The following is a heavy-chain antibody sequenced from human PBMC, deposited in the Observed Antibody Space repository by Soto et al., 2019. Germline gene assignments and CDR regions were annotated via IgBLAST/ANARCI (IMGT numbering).Heavy chain of an antibody. CDR2: ISYDGSNK. J-gene: IGHJ4*02. V-gene: IGHV3-30-3*01. CDR3: ARGPDNYDYVWGSYQADY. D-gene: IGHD3-16*02. Sequence: QVQLVESGGGVVQPGRSLRLSCAASGFTFSSYAMHWVRQAPGKGLESVAVISYDGSNKYYADSVKGRFTISRDNSKNTQYLQMNNLRAEDTAVYYCARGPDNYDYVWGSYQADYWGQGTLVTVST. CDR1: GFTFSSYA.